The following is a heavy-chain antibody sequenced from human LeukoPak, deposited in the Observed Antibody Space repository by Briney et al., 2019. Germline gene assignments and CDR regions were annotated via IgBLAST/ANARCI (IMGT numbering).Heavy chain of an antibody. J-gene: IGHJ4*02. Sequence: TSETLSLTCTVSGGSISSYYWSWIRQPPGKGREGIGETHYSGSTNYNPSLKSRVTISVDTSKNHVSLKLSSVTAADTAVYYCARRYSYGYDFDYWGQGTLVTVSS. CDR2: THYSGST. V-gene: IGHV4-59*01. CDR3: ARRYSYGYDFDY. D-gene: IGHD5-18*01. CDR1: GGSISSYY.